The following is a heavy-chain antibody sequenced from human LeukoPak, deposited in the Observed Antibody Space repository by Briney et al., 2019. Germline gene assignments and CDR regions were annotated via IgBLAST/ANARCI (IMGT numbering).Heavy chain of an antibody. CDR3: AELGITMIGGV. D-gene: IGHD3-10*02. CDR2: ISGSGDST. Sequence: GGSLRLSCAASGFTFYTYAMSWVRQAPGKGLEWVSAISGSGDSTNYADSVKGRFTISRDNSKNTLYLQMNSLRVEDTAVYYCAELGITMIGGVWGRGTTVTISS. J-gene: IGHJ6*04. CDR1: GFTFYTYA. V-gene: IGHV3-23*01.